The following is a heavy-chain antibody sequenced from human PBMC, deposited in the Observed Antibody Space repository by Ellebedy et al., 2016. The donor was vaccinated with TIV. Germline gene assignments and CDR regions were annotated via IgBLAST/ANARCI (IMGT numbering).Heavy chain of an antibody. J-gene: IGHJ6*02. CDR3: ARDGYAYATDV. CDR2: MNQDGSEI. CDR1: GFSYSSYW. D-gene: IGHD5-18*01. Sequence: GESLKISCAASGFSYSSYWMSWVRQAPGKGLEWVANMNQDGSEIYYVDPVKGRFTISRDNAKDSLYLQMSSLRAEDTALYYCARDGYAYATDVWGQGTTVTVSS. V-gene: IGHV3-7*01.